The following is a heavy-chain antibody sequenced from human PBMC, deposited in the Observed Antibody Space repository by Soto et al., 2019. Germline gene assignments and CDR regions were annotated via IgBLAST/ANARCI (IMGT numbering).Heavy chain of an antibody. CDR3: ASSIVGATLPDGI. D-gene: IGHD1-26*01. CDR2: ISYDGSNK. Sequence: GGSLRLSCAASGFTFSSYAMHWVRQAPGKGLGWVAVISYDGSNKYYADSVKGRFTISRDNSKNTLYLQMNSLRAEDTAVYYCASSIVGATLPDGIWGQGTMVTVSS. J-gene: IGHJ3*02. V-gene: IGHV3-30-3*01. CDR1: GFTFSSYA.